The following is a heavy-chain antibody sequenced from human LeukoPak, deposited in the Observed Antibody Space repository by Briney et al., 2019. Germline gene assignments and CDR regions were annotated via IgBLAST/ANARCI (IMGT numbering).Heavy chain of an antibody. CDR1: GGSISSSSYY. D-gene: IGHD6-19*01. CDR2: IYYSGST. Sequence: SETLSLTCTVSGGSISSSSYYWGWIRQPPGTGLEWIGSIYYSGSTYYNPSLKSRVTISVDTSKNQFSLKLSSVTAADTAVYYCAREYSSGWYSRYFDYWGQGTLVTVSS. CDR3: AREYSSGWYSRYFDY. J-gene: IGHJ4*02. V-gene: IGHV4-39*07.